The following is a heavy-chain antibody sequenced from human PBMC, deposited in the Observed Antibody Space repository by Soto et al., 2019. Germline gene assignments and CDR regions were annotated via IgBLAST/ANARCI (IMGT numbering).Heavy chain of an antibody. CDR2: IHYSGST. D-gene: IGHD3-3*01. V-gene: IGHV4-59*08. J-gene: IGHJ4*02. CDR3: ARGHYDFWSGYFATIDY. CDR1: GCSISSYY. Sequence: LETLSLTCTVSGCSISSYYWSLIRQPPGKGLEWIGYIHYSGSTKYNPSLKSRVTISADTSKNQFSLKLSSVTAADTAVYYCARGHYDFWSGYFATIDYWGQGTLVTVSS.